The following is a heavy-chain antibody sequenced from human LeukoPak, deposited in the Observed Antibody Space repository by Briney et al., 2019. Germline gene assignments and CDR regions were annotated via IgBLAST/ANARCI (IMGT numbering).Heavy chain of an antibody. CDR3: ASGWEPPTFGY. V-gene: IGHV3-53*01. J-gene: IGHJ4*02. CDR1: GFTVSSNY. D-gene: IGHD1-26*01. CDR2: IYSGGST. Sequence: GGSLRLSCAASGFTVSSNYMSWVRQAPGKGLEWVSVIYSGGSTYYADSVKGRFTISRDNSKNTLYLQMNSLRAEDTAVYYCASGWEPPTFGYWGQGTLVTVSS.